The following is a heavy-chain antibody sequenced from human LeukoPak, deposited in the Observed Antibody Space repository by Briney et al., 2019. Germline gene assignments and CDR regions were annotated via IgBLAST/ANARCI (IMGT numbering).Heavy chain of an antibody. CDR2: IYYSGST. V-gene: IGHV4-59*01. CDR1: GGSISSYY. Sequence: SETLSLTCTVSGGSISSYYWSWIQQPPGKGLEWIGYIYYSGSTNYNPSLKSRVTISVDTSKNQFSLKLSSVTAADTAVYYCARGSTMIVVDGFDYWGQGTLVTVSS. D-gene: IGHD3-22*01. J-gene: IGHJ4*02. CDR3: ARGSTMIVVDGFDY.